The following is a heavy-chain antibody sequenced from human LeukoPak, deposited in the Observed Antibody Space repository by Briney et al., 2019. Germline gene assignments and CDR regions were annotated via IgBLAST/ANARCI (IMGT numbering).Heavy chain of an antibody. CDR3: ARGGDGYNYDAFDI. Sequence: GGSLRLSCAASGFTLSSYSMNWVRQAPGKGLEWVSSISSSSYYTYYADSVKGRFTISRDNAKNSLYLQMNSLRAEDTAVYYCARGGDGYNYDAFDIWGQGTMVTVSS. CDR2: ISSSSYYT. V-gene: IGHV3-21*01. J-gene: IGHJ3*02. CDR1: GFTLSSYS. D-gene: IGHD5-24*01.